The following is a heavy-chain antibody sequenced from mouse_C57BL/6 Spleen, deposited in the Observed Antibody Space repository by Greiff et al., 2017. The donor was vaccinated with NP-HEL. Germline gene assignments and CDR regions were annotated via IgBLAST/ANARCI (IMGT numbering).Heavy chain of an antibody. V-gene: IGHV1-15*01. Sequence: QVQLQQSGAELVRPGASVTLSCKASGYTFTDYEMHWVKQTPVHGLEWIGAIDPETGGTAYNQKFKGKAILTADKSSSTAYMELRSLTSEDSAVYYCTRMNYGSSYPYYFDYWGQGTTLTVSS. J-gene: IGHJ2*01. CDR3: TRMNYGSSYPYYFDY. D-gene: IGHD1-1*01. CDR2: IDPETGGT. CDR1: GYTFTDYE.